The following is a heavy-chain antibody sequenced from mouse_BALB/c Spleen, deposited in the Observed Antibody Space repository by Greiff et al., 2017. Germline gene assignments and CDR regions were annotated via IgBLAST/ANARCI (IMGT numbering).Heavy chain of an antibody. V-gene: IGHV5-6-5*01. J-gene: IGHJ1*01. CDR1: GFTFSSYA. CDR2: ISSGGST. D-gene: IGHD2-3*01. CDR3: ARGGDGYYWYFDV. Sequence: EVNVVESGGGLVKPGGSLKLSCAASGFTFSSYAMSWVRQTPEKRLEWVASISSGGSTYYPDSVKGRFTISRDNARNILYLQMSSLRSEDTAMYYCARGGDGYYWYFDVWGAGTTVTVSS.